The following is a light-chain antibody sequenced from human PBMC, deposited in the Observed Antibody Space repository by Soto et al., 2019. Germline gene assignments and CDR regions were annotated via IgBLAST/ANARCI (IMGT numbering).Light chain of an antibody. V-gene: IGLV2-14*01. J-gene: IGLJ2*01. Sequence: QSALTQPASVSGSPGQSITSSCTGTSSDVGGYNYVSWYQQHPGKAPKLMSYDVSNRPSGVSNRFSGSKSGNTASLTISGLQAEDEADYYCSSYTSSSTPLFGGGTQLTVL. CDR1: SSDVGGYNY. CDR3: SSYTSSSTPL. CDR2: DVS.